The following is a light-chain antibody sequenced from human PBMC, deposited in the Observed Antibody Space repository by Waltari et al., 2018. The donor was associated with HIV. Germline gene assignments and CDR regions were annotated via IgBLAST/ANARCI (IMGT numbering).Light chain of an antibody. CDR2: GAS. CDR1: QGITNL. J-gene: IGKJ2*01. CDR3: QQYNSLPFT. Sequence: VIWMTQSPSILSASTGDRVTINCRMSQGITNLLAWYQLKPGKAPKLLIFGASTLQNGVPSRFTGSGSGTNFTLTISCLQSEDFATYYCQQYNSLPFTFGQGTKVEMK. V-gene: IGKV1D-8*01.